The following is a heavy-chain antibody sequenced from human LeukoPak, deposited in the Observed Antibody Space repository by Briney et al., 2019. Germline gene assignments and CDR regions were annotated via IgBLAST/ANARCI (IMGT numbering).Heavy chain of an antibody. V-gene: IGHV3-48*02. CDR1: GFTFGSYS. Sequence: GGSLRLSCAASGFTFGSYSMKWVRQAPGKGLEWVSYISHDSTTIHYADSVKGRFTISRDNAKNSLYLQMNSLRDEDTAVYYCARDPDDYDFWSGPAAFDIWGQGTMVTVSS. CDR2: ISHDSTTI. D-gene: IGHD3-3*01. CDR3: ARDPDDYDFWSGPAAFDI. J-gene: IGHJ3*02.